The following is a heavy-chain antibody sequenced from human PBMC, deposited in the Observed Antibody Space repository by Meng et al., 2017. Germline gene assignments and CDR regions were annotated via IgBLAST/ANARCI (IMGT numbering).Heavy chain of an antibody. Sequence: LRLTCTVSGGSISSGSYYWSWIRQPAGKELEWIGRIYTSGSTNYNPSLKSRVTISVDTSKNQFSLKLSSVAAADTAVYYCARDNGQWLVLDYWGQGTLVTVSS. CDR3: ARDNGQWLVLDY. CDR2: IYTSGST. V-gene: IGHV4-61*02. J-gene: IGHJ4*02. D-gene: IGHD6-19*01. CDR1: GGSISSGSYY.